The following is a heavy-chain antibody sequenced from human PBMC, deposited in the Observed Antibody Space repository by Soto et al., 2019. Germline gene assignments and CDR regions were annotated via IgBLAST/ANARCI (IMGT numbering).Heavy chain of an antibody. CDR1: GFTFSSYW. V-gene: IGHV3-74*01. J-gene: IGHJ4*02. CDR2: INSDGSST. Sequence: EVQLVESGGGLVQPGGSLRLSCAASGFTFSSYWMHWVRQAPGKGLVWVSRINSDGSSTSYADSVKGRFTISRDNAKNTLYLQMNSLRAEDTAVYYCARGGFRYSYGSLCDYWGQGTLVTVSS. CDR3: ARGGFRYSYGSLCDY. D-gene: IGHD5-18*01.